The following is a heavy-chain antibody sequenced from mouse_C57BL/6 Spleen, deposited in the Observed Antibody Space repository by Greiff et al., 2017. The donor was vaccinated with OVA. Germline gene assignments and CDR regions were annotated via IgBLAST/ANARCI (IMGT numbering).Heavy chain of an antibody. Sequence: VQLQQSGPGLVQPSQSLSITCTVSGFSLTSYGVHWVRQSPGKGLEWLGVIWSGGSTDYNAAFISRLSISKDNSKSQVFFKMISLQADDTAIYYCARNYDYDGSYAMDYWGQGTSVTVSS. CDR3: ARNYDYDGSYAMDY. J-gene: IGHJ4*01. CDR2: IWSGGST. CDR1: GFSLTSYG. D-gene: IGHD2-4*01. V-gene: IGHV2-2*01.